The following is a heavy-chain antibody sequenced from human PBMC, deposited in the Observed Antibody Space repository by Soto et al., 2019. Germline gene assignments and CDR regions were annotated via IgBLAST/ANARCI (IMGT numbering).Heavy chain of an antibody. CDR3: ATSPWGDDAFDI. Sequence: SETLSLTCAVSGGSISSGGYSWSWIRQPPGKGLEWIGYIYHSGSTYYNPSLKSRVTISVDRSKNQFSLKLSSVTAADTAVYYCATSPWGDDAFDIWGQGTMVTVSS. CDR1: GGSISSGGYS. V-gene: IGHV4-30-2*01. CDR2: IYHSGST. D-gene: IGHD3-16*01. J-gene: IGHJ3*02.